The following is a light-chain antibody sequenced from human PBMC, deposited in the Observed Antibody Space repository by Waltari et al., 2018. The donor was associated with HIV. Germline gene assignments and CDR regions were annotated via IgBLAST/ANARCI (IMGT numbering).Light chain of an antibody. CDR2: GNN. CDR3: QSYDSSLSGLV. J-gene: IGLJ2*01. Sequence: QSVLTQPPSVSGAPGQRVTISCTGSSSNIGAGYDVHWYQQLPGTAPYLRSYGNNNRPSGVPDRFAGSKSGTSASLAITGLQAEDEADYYCQSYDSSLSGLVFGEGTKLTVL. CDR1: SSNIGAGYD. V-gene: IGLV1-40*01.